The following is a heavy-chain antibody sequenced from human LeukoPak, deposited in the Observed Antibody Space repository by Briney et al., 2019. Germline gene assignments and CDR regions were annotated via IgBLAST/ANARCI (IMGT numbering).Heavy chain of an antibody. CDR1: GGTFSSYV. Sequence: SVKVSCKTSGGTFSSYVINWVRQAPGQGLEWMGKIVPIFGTPTAPQKFQGRITIATDEFTSAAYMELSGLRSEDTAVYYCAVREGFDQGGFASYFDNWGQGTQVTVSS. J-gene: IGHJ4*02. D-gene: IGHD3-16*01. V-gene: IGHV1-69*05. CDR2: IVPIFGTP. CDR3: AVREGFDQGGFASYFDN.